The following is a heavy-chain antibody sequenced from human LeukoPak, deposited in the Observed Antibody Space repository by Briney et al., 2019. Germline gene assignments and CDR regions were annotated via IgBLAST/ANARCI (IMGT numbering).Heavy chain of an antibody. CDR2: ISGSGGSK. CDR1: GFTFSIYA. J-gene: IGHJ3*02. V-gene: IGHV3-23*01. D-gene: IGHD7-27*01. CDR3: AKDLWGSHAFDI. Sequence: PGRSLTLSCPASGFTFSIYAMRWVRQAPGKGLEWVSSISGSGGSKYYEDSVKGRFTISRDNSKNTLYLQMNSLRGEDTAVYYCAKDLWGSHAFDIWGEGTMVTVSS.